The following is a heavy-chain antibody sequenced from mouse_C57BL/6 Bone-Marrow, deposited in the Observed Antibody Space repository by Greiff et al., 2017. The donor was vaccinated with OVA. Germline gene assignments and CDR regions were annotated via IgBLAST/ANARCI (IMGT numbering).Heavy chain of an antibody. CDR1: GFNIKDYY. J-gene: IGHJ1*03. Sequence: EVQLQQSGAELVKPGASVKLSCTASGFNIKDYYMHWVKQRTEQGLEWIGRIDPEDGETKYAPQFQGKATITADTSSTTAYLQLSSLTSEDTAVYYCARGYYGRWYFDVWGTGTTVTVSS. V-gene: IGHV14-2*01. CDR3: ARGYYGRWYFDV. D-gene: IGHD1-1*01. CDR2: IDPEDGET.